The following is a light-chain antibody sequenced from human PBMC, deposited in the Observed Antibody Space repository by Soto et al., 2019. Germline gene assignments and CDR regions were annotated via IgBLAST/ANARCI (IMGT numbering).Light chain of an antibody. CDR2: DAS. V-gene: IGKV3-11*01. CDR3: QQRADWQIT. J-gene: IGKJ5*01. Sequence: EIVLTQSPATLSLSPGERATLSCRASQYITIYLAWYQQKPGQAPRLLIYDASNRATGIPARFSGSGSGTGFTLTITTLEPDDFAVYYCQQRADWQITFGQGTRLEIK. CDR1: QYITIY.